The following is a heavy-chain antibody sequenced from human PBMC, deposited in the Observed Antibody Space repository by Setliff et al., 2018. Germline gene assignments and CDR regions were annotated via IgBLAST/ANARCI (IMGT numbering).Heavy chain of an antibody. CDR1: GFTFSSYA. Sequence: PGESLKISCAASGFTFSSYAMSWVRQAPGKGLEWVSAISGSGGSTYYADSVKGRFTISRDNSKNTLYLQMNSLRAEDTAVCYCALNHYLHGYWGQGTLVTVSS. D-gene: IGHD1-26*01. CDR3: ALNHYLHGY. CDR2: ISGSGGST. V-gene: IGHV3-23*01. J-gene: IGHJ4*02.